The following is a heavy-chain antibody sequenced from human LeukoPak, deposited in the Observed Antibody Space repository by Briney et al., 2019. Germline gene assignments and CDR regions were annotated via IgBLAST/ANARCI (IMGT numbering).Heavy chain of an antibody. V-gene: IGHV1-69*04. J-gene: IGHJ3*02. CDR2: IIPILGIA. Sequence: GSSVKVSCKASGGTFSSYAISWVRQAPGQGLEWMGRIIPILGIANYAQKFQGRVTITADKSTSTAYMELSSLRSEDTAVYYCASRLGISSTDDAFDIWGQGTMVTVSS. D-gene: IGHD7-27*01. CDR3: ASRLGISSTDDAFDI. CDR1: GGTFSSYA.